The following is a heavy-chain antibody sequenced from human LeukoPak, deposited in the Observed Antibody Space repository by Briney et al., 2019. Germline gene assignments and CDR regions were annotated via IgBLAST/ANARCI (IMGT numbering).Heavy chain of an antibody. V-gene: IGHV1-2*02. CDR3: ARVPIFGVVIPFDY. D-gene: IGHD3-3*01. Sequence: GASVKVSCKASGYTFTSYGISWVRQAPGQGLEWMGWINPNSGGTNYAQKFQGRVTMTRDTSISTAYMELSRLRSDDTAVYYCARVPIFGVVIPFDYWGQGTLVTVSS. CDR1: GYTFTSYG. J-gene: IGHJ4*02. CDR2: INPNSGGT.